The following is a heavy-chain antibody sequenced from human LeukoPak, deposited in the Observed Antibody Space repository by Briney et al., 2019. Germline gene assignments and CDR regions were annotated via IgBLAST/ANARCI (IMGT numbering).Heavy chain of an antibody. D-gene: IGHD6-19*01. J-gene: IGHJ1*01. Sequence: SETLSLTCTVSGYSISSGYYWGWIRQPPGKGLEWIGYIYYSGSTNYNPSLKSRVTISVDKSKNQFSLKLSSVTAADTAVYYCAEQWLPAGYFQHWGQGTLVTVSS. V-gene: IGHV4-61*05. CDR1: GYSISSGYY. CDR3: AEQWLPAGYFQH. CDR2: IYYSGST.